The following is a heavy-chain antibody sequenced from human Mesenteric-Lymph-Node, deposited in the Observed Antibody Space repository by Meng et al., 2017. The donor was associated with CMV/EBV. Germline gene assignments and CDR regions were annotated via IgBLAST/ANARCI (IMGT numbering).Heavy chain of an antibody. CDR1: GYTFNGYY. CDR2: INPMNGGA. CDR3: ARDPIDLAAFGHNWFDP. Sequence: ASVKVSCKASGYTFNGYYVHWVRQAPGQGLECMGWINPMNGGAKYAQKFQGRVTMTRDTSTSTVYMELSSLTSEDTAVYYCARDPIDLAAFGHNWFDPWGQGTLVTVSS. V-gene: IGHV1-2*02. J-gene: IGHJ5*02. D-gene: IGHD6-13*01.